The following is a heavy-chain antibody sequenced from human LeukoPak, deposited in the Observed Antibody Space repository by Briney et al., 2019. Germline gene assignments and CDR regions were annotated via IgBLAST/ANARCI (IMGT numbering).Heavy chain of an antibody. D-gene: IGHD6-13*01. CDR3: ARPTAGSSWSNPYYYYGMDV. J-gene: IGHJ6*04. CDR1: GLTFSSYA. CDR2: ISYDGSNK. Sequence: GGSLRLSCAASGLTFSSYAMRWVRQAPGKGLEWVAVISYDGSNKYYADSVKGRFTISRDNSKNTLYLQMNSLRAEDTAVYYCARPTAGSSWSNPYYYYGMDVWGKGTTVTVSS. V-gene: IGHV3-30*04.